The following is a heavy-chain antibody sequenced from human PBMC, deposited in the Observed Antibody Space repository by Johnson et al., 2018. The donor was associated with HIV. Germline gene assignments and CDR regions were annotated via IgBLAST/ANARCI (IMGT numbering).Heavy chain of an antibody. CDR1: GFIFSDYY. J-gene: IGHJ3*02. Sequence: QVQLVESGGGVVKPGESLRLSCAASGFIFSDYYMTWIRQAPGKGLEWVSVIYSGGSTYYADSVKGRFTISRDNAKNSLYLQMNSLRAEDTAVYYCAKASHYDISGNPSDAFDIWGQGTMVTVSS. D-gene: IGHD3-22*01. CDR2: VIYSGGST. CDR3: AKASHYDISGNPSDAFDI. V-gene: IGHV3-11*01.